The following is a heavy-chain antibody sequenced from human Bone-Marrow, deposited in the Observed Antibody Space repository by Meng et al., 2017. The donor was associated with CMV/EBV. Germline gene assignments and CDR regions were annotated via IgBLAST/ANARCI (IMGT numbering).Heavy chain of an antibody. D-gene: IGHD6-13*01. CDR2: INSDGSST. CDR3: ARDLVSSSWFYYYYGMDV. Sequence: GESLKISCAASGFTFSSYSMNWVRQAPGKGLVWVSRINSDGSSTSYADSVKGRFTISRDNAKNTLYLQMNSLRAEDTAVYYCARDLVSSSWFYYYYGMDVWGQGTTVTVSS. CDR1: GFTFSSYS. V-gene: IGHV3-74*01. J-gene: IGHJ6*02.